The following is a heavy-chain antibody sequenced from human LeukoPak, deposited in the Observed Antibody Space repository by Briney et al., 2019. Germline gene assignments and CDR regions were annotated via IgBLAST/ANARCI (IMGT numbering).Heavy chain of an antibody. J-gene: IGHJ4*02. Sequence: GESLKISCEGSGYSFTNFWIGWVRQMPGKGLEWMGIIYPGDSDNRYSPSFQGLITISADKSISTTYLQWSSLKASDTAIYYCARRAGSLNYFDFWGQGTLVTVSS. V-gene: IGHV5-51*01. D-gene: IGHD5-24*01. CDR1: GYSFTNFW. CDR2: IYPGDSDN. CDR3: ARRAGSLNYFDF.